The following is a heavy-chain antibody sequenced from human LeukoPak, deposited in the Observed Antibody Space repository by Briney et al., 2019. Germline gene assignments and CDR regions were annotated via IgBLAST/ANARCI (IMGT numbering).Heavy chain of an antibody. CDR3: ARVRDSGYFDY. J-gene: IGHJ4*02. D-gene: IGHD2-15*01. CDR2: ISYDGSNK. Sequence: PGGSLRLSCAASGFTFSSYAMHWVRQAPGKGLEWVAVISYDGSNKYYADSVKGRFTISRDNSKNTLYLQMNSLRADDTAVYYCARVRDSGYFDYWGQGTLVTVSS. V-gene: IGHV3-30-3*01. CDR1: GFTFSSYA.